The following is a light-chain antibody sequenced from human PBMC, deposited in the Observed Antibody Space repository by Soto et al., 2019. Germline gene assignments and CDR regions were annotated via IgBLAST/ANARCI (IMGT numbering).Light chain of an antibody. CDR2: GAS. CDR3: QQYGSSGT. CDR1: QSVSNNY. Sequence: EIVLTQPPGTLSLSPGERATLSCMASQSVSNNYLAWYQQKPGQAPRLLIYGASNRATGIPDRFSGSGSGTDFTLTISRLEPEDFAVYYCQQYGSSGTFGQGTKVDIK. V-gene: IGKV3-20*01. J-gene: IGKJ1*01.